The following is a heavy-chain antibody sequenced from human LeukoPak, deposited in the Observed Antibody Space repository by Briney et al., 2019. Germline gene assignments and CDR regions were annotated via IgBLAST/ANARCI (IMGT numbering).Heavy chain of an antibody. D-gene: IGHD3-22*01. CDR3: AGRYDSSGYPLH. CDR1: GFTFSSHW. J-gene: IGHJ4*02. V-gene: IGHV3-74*01. Sequence: GGSLRLSCAASGFTFSSHWMHWVRQAPGKGLVWVSRINSDGSSTYYADSVKGRFTISRDNAKNTLYLQMNSLRAEDTAVYYCAGRYDSSGYPLHWGQGTLVTVSS. CDR2: INSDGSST.